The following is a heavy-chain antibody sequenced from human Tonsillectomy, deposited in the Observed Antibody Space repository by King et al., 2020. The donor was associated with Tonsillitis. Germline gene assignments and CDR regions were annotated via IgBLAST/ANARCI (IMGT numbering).Heavy chain of an antibody. V-gene: IGHV5-51*01. J-gene: IGHJ4*02. CDR3: ARQGDLGSSDGWDY. CDR1: GYMFTNSW. CDR2: IYPGDSDT. Sequence: VQLVESGAEVKKPGESLTISCKGSGYMFTNSWIGWVRQMPGKGLEWMGIIYPGDSDTRYSPSFQGRVTISADKSISTAYLQWSSPKASDTAMYYCARQGDLGSSDGWDYWGQGTLITVSS. D-gene: IGHD6-19*01.